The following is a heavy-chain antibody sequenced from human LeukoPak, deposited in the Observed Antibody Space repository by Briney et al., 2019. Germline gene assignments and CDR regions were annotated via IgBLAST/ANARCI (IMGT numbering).Heavy chain of an antibody. CDR3: ARPPHYYDTSGYSV. V-gene: IGHV4-59*01. CDR1: GDSISSYY. CDR2: VSNIETT. Sequence: PSETLSLTCTVSGDSISSYYWSWLRQPPGKRLEWIGYVSNIETTNYNPSLKSRVTISVDTSKNKFSLRLNSVTAADTAVYYCARPPHYYDTSGYSVWGQGTLVTVSS. D-gene: IGHD3-22*01. J-gene: IGHJ4*02.